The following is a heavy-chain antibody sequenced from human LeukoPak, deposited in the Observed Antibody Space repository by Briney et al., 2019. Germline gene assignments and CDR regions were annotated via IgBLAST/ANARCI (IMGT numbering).Heavy chain of an antibody. Sequence: PGGSLRLSCAASGFTFDDYGMSWVRQAPGKGLEWVSGINWNGGSTGYADSVKGRFTISRDNAKNSLYLQVNSLRAEDTALYYCARRIVATRNYYYYYMDVWGKGTTVTVSS. CDR1: GFTFDDYG. D-gene: IGHD5-12*01. CDR2: INWNGGST. J-gene: IGHJ6*03. V-gene: IGHV3-20*04. CDR3: ARRIVATRNYYYYYMDV.